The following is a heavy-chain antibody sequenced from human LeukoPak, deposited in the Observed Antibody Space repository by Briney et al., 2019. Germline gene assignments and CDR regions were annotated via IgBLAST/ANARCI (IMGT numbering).Heavy chain of an antibody. Sequence: GRSLRLSCAASGFTFTSYAMSWVRQAPGKGLEWVSSISSSSSYIYYADSVKGRFTISRDNAKNSLYLQMNSLRAEDTAVYYCASGPSGYFDWLWIDYWGQGTLVTVSS. V-gene: IGHV3-21*01. D-gene: IGHD3-9*01. CDR3: ASGPSGYFDWLWIDY. CDR1: GFTFTSYA. J-gene: IGHJ4*02. CDR2: ISSSSSYI.